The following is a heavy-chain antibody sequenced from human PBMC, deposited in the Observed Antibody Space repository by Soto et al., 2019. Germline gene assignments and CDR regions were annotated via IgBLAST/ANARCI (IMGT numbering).Heavy chain of an antibody. J-gene: IGHJ4*02. CDR2: IYHSGST. CDR1: GGSISSGGYS. D-gene: IGHD1-7*01. V-gene: IGHV4-30-2*01. Sequence: LSLTCAVSGGSISSGGYSWSWIRQPPGKGLEWIGYIYHSGSTHYNPSLKSRVTISVDRSKNQFSLKLSSVTAADTAVYYCARALNWNYDYWGQGTLVTVSS. CDR3: ARALNWNYDY.